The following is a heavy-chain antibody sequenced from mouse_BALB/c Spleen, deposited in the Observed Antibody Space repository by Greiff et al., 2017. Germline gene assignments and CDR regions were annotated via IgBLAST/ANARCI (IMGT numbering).Heavy chain of an antibody. D-gene: IGHD1-1*01. CDR2: INPSTGYT. V-gene: IGHV1-7*01. J-gene: IGHJ4*01. Sequence: QVQLQQSGAELAKPGASVKMSCKASGYTFTSYWMHWVKQRPGQGLEWIGYINPSTGYTEYNQKFKDKVTLTADKSSSTAYMQLSSLTSEDSAVYYCARGCYGRGGYAMDYWGQGTSVTVSS. CDR1: GYTFTSYW. CDR3: ARGCYGRGGYAMDY.